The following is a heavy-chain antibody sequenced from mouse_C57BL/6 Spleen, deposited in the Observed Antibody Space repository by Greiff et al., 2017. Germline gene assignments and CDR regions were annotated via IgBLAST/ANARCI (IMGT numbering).Heavy chain of an antibody. V-gene: IGHV10-1*01. Sequence: EVKLMESGGGLVQPKGSLKLSCAASGFSFNTYAMNWVRQAPGKGLEWVARIRSKSNNYATYYADSVKDRFTISRDDSESMLYLQMNNLKTEDTAMYYCVSSTGYYFDYWGQGTTLTVSS. CDR3: VSSTGYYFDY. CDR2: IRSKSNNYAT. D-gene: IGHD4-1*02. J-gene: IGHJ2*01. CDR1: GFSFNTYA.